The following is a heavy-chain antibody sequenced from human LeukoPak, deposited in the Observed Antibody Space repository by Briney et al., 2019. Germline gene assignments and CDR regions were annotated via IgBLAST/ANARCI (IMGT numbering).Heavy chain of an antibody. J-gene: IGHJ3*02. CDR2: IYYSGST. V-gene: IGHV4-39*01. Sequence: SETLSLTCTVSGGSISSSSYDWGWIRQPPGKGLEWIGSIYYSGSTYYNPSLKSRVTISVDTSKNQFSPKLSSVTAADTAVYYCQGNIPAFDIWGQGTMVTVSS. CDR3: QGNIPAFDI. CDR1: GGSISSSSYD. D-gene: IGHD2/OR15-2a*01.